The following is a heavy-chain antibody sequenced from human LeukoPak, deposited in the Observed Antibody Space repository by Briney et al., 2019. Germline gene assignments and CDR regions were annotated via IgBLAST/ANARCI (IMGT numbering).Heavy chain of an antibody. D-gene: IGHD5-24*01. CDR1: GGSISSYY. J-gene: IGHJ4*02. Sequence: SETLSLTCTVSGGSISSYYWSWLRQPPGKGLEGVVCIYYSGSTDYNPSLKSRVTISVDTSKNQFSLKLSSVTAADTAVYYCARGPNYPSPSPFDYWGQGTLVTVSS. CDR3: ARGPNYPSPSPFDY. V-gene: IGHV4-59*08. CDR2: IYYSGST.